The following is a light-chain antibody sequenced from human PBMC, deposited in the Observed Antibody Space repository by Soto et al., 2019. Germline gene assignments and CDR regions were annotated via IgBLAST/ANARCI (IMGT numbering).Light chain of an antibody. CDR3: QQSYSPLSLT. CDR1: QSISSY. Sequence: DIQVTQSPSSLSASVGDRVTITCRASQSISSYLNWYQQKPGKVPKLLIYAASSLQSGVPSRFSGSGSGTDFTLTISSLQPEDFATYYCQQSYSPLSLTFGGGTKVQIK. J-gene: IGKJ4*01. CDR2: AAS. V-gene: IGKV1-39*01.